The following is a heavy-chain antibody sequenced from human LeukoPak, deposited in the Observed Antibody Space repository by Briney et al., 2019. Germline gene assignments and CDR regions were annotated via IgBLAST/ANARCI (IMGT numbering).Heavy chain of an antibody. J-gene: IGHJ6*02. D-gene: IGHD2-15*01. CDR2: FDPEDGET. CDR3: ATEGAAAPSYYYYGMDV. CDR1: GYTLTELS. V-gene: IGHV1-24*01. Sequence: GASVKVSCKVSGYTLTELSMHWVRQAPGKGPEWMGGFDPEDGETIYAQKFQGRVTMTEDTSTDTAYMELSSLRSEDTAVYYCATEGAAAPSYYYYGMDVWGQGTTVTVSS.